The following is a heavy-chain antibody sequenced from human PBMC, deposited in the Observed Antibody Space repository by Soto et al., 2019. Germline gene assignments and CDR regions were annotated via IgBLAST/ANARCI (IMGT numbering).Heavy chain of an antibody. D-gene: IGHD2-2*01. CDR2: IYPGDSDT. Sequence: GESLKISCKGSGYSFTSYWIGWVRQMPGKGLEWMGIIYPGDSDTRYSPSFQGQVTISADKSISTAYLQWSSLKASDTAMYYCARHGGYCSSTSCYEVFYYYYGMDVWGQGTTVTXSS. CDR1: GYSFTSYW. V-gene: IGHV5-51*01. CDR3: ARHGGYCSSTSCYEVFYYYYGMDV. J-gene: IGHJ6*02.